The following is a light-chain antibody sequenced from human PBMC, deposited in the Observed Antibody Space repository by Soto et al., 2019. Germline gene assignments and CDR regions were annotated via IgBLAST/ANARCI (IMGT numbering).Light chain of an antibody. J-gene: IGKJ5*01. CDR2: GAS. CDR3: QQYGSSPIT. CDR1: QSVSSSY. V-gene: IGKV3-20*01. Sequence: EIVLTQSPGTLSLSPGERATLSCRASQSVSSSYLAWYQQKPGQAPRLLIYGASSTATGIPDRFSGSGSGNDFTLTIRRLEHYAFAVYYYQQYGSSPITFGQGTRLEIK.